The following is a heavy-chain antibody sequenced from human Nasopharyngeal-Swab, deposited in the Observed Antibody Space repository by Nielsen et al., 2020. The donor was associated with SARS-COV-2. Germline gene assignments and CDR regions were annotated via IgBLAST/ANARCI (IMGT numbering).Heavy chain of an antibody. CDR2: IYYSGST. Sequence: RQAPGKGLEWIGSIYYSGSTYYNPSLKSRVTISVDTSKNQFSLKLSSVTAADTAVYYCARGEPYYDSSGYYLGVYAFDIWGQGTMVTDSS. D-gene: IGHD3-22*01. J-gene: IGHJ3*02. V-gene: IGHV4-39*07. CDR3: ARGEPYYDSSGYYLGVYAFDI.